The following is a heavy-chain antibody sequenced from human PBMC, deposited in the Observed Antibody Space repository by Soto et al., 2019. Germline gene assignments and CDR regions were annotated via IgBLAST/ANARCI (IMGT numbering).Heavy chain of an antibody. CDR1: GFTFSNAW. CDR2: IKSKTDGGTT. V-gene: IGHV3-15*01. Sequence: EVQLVESGGGLVKPGGSLRLSCAASGFTFSNAWMSWVRQAPGKGLEWVGRIKSKTDGGTTDYAAPVKGRFTISRDDSKNTLYLQMNSLKTEDTAVYYCTTANYYDSSGYYSFAFDIWGQGTMVTVSS. J-gene: IGHJ3*02. D-gene: IGHD3-22*01. CDR3: TTANYYDSSGYYSFAFDI.